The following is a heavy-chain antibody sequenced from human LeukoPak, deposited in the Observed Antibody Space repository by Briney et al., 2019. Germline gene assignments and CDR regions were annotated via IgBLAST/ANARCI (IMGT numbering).Heavy chain of an antibody. CDR3: ARHGYYGLARADAFDI. CDR1: GGSTSRHY. J-gene: IGHJ3*02. V-gene: IGHV4-59*08. CDR2: IYNSGST. Sequence: SETLSLTCTLSGGSTSRHYWSWIRQSPGKGLEWIGCIYNSGSTRYNPSLKSRVTISEDTSQNQFSLKLSSVTAADTAVYYCARHGYYGLARADAFDIWGQGTMVTVSS. D-gene: IGHD3-10*01.